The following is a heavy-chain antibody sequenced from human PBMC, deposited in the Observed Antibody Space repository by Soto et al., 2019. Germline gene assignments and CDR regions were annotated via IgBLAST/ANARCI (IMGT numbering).Heavy chain of an antibody. CDR3: ASSSGWYENFDY. CDR2: ISYDGSNK. J-gene: IGHJ4*02. CDR1: GFTFSSYA. D-gene: IGHD6-19*01. Sequence: GGSLRLPCAASGFTFSSYAMHWVRQAPGKGLEWVAVISYDGSNKYYADSVKGRFTISRDNSKNTLYLQMNSLRAEDTAVYYYASSSGWYENFDYWGQGTLVTVSS. V-gene: IGHV3-30-3*01.